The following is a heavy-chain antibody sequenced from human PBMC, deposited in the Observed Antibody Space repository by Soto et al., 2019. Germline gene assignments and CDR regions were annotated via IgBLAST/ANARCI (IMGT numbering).Heavy chain of an antibody. Sequence: SETLSLTCTVSGDSISSDDYYWSWIRQPPGKGLEWIGYIHYSGSTYYNPSLKSRVIISVDTSKNQFSLKLSSVTAADTAVYYCARVEILTGYTFDYCGQGTLVTVSS. J-gene: IGHJ4*02. V-gene: IGHV4-30-4*01. CDR1: GDSISSDDYY. D-gene: IGHD3-9*01. CDR3: ARVEILTGYTFDY. CDR2: IHYSGST.